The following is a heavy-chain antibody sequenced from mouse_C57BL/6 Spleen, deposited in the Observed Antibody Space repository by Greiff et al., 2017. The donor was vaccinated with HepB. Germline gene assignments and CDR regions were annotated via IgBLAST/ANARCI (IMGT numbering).Heavy chain of an antibody. V-gene: IGHV1-82*01. D-gene: IGHD2-4*01. CDR1: GYAFSSSW. CDR2: IYPGDGDT. Sequence: VQLQQSGPELVKPGASVKISCKASGYAFSSSWMNWVKQRPGKGLEWIGRIYPGDGDTNYNGKFKGKATLTADKSSSTAYMQLSSLTSEDSAVYFCARYDYWTGDYWGQGTTLTVSS. J-gene: IGHJ2*01. CDR3: ARYDYWTGDY.